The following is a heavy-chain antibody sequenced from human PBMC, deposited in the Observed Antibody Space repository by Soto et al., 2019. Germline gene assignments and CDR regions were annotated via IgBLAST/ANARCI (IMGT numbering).Heavy chain of an antibody. CDR2: ITPGGGST. V-gene: IGHV3-23*01. CDR1: GFTFSSYA. Sequence: GGSLRLSCAASGFTFSSYAMSWVRQAPGRGLEWVSAITPGGGSTYHSDSVKGRFTISRDNTETTLYLQMNSLRAEDTAVYYCAKGSAGGRPYYFDYWGQGTPVTVSS. CDR3: AKGSAGGRPYYFDY. J-gene: IGHJ4*02. D-gene: IGHD6-13*01.